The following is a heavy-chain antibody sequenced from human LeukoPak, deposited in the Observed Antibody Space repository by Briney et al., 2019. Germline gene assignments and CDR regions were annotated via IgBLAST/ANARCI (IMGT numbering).Heavy chain of an antibody. Sequence: GASVKVSCKVSGYTLTELSMHWVRQAPGKGLEWMGGFDPEDGETIYAQKFQGRVTMTEDTSTDTAYMGLSSLRSEDTAVYYCATLGSGWYYFDYWGQGTLVTVSS. CDR2: FDPEDGET. J-gene: IGHJ4*02. CDR3: ATLGSGWYYFDY. CDR1: GYTLTELS. D-gene: IGHD6-19*01. V-gene: IGHV1-24*01.